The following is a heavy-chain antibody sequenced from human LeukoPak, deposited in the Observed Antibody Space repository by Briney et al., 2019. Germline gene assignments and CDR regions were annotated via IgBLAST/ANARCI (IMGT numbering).Heavy chain of an antibody. J-gene: IGHJ4*02. D-gene: IGHD5-12*01. V-gene: IGHV4-59*01. CDR2: IYYSGST. Sequence: SETLSLTCTVSGGSISSYYWSWIRQPPGKGLEWIGYIYYSGSTNYNPSLKSRVTISVDTSKNQFSLKLSSVTAADTAVYYCARDSQGYSGYFDYWGQGTLVTVSS. CDR1: GGSISSYY. CDR3: ARDSQGYSGYFDY.